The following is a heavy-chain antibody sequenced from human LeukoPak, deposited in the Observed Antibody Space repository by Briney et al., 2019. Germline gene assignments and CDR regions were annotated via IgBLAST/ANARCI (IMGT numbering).Heavy chain of an antibody. V-gene: IGHV1-46*01. D-gene: IGHD4-17*01. CDR3: ARASSGDYSLLYDAFDI. CDR1: GYTFTGYY. J-gene: IGHJ3*02. Sequence: ASVKVSCKASGYTFTGYYMHWVRQAPGQGLEWMGIINPSGGSTSYAQKFQGRVTMTRDTSTSTVYMELSSLRSEDTAVYYCARASSGDYSLLYDAFDIWGQGTMVTVSS. CDR2: INPSGGST.